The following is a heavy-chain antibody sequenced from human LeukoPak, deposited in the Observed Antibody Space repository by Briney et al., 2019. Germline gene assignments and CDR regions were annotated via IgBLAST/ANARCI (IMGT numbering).Heavy chain of an antibody. Sequence: PGGSLRLSCAASGFTFSSYGMHWVRQAPGKGLEWVVVIWYDGSNKYYADSVKGRFTISRDNSKNTLYLQMNSLRAEDTAVYYCARDSYVWGSYRHYFDYWGQGTLVTVSS. J-gene: IGHJ4*02. CDR3: ARDSYVWGSYRHYFDY. V-gene: IGHV3-33*01. CDR2: IWYDGSNK. D-gene: IGHD3-16*02. CDR1: GFTFSSYG.